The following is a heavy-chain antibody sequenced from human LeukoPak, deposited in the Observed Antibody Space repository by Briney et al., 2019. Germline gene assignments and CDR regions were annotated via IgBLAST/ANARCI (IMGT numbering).Heavy chain of an antibody. J-gene: IGHJ4*02. V-gene: IGHV3-7*03. CDR2: IKQDGSEK. D-gene: IGHD6-6*01. CDR3: AKGLVGSSIADFFDY. Sequence: GGSLRLSCAASGFTFSSYWMSWVRQAPGKGLEWVANIKQDGSEKYYVDSVKGRFTISRDNAKNSLYLQMSSLRGEDMALYYCAKGLVGSSIADFFDYWGQGILVTVSS. CDR1: GFTFSSYW.